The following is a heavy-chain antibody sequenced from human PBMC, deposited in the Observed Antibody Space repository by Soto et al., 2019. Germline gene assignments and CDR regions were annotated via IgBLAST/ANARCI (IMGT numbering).Heavy chain of an antibody. CDR3: AAIAAAGPADIYYFDY. CDR2: MNPNSGNT. V-gene: IGHV1-8*02. D-gene: IGHD6-13*01. CDR1: GYTFTSYG. Sequence: ASVKVSCKASGYTFTSYGISWVRQATGQGLEWMGWMNPNSGNTGYAQKFQGRVTMTRNTSISTAYMELSSLRSEDTAVYYCAAIAAAGPADIYYFDYWGQGTLVTVSS. J-gene: IGHJ4*02.